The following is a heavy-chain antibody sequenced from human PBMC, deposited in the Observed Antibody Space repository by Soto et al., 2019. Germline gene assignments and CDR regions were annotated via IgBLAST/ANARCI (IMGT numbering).Heavy chain of an antibody. CDR1: GFTVSSNY. D-gene: IGHD4-17*01. V-gene: IGHV3-53*02. Sequence: EVQLVETGGGLIQPGGSLRLSCAASGFTVSSNYMSWVRQAPGKGLEWVSVIYSGGSTYYADSVKGRFTISRDNSKNTLYLQMNSLRAEDTAVYYCARVRDYGGNSDAFYIWGQGTMVTVSS. J-gene: IGHJ3*02. CDR3: ARVRDYGGNSDAFYI. CDR2: IYSGGST.